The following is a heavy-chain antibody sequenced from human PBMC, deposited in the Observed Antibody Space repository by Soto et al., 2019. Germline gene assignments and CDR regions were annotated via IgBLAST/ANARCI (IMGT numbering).Heavy chain of an antibody. CDR2: IYYSGST. CDR3: ARFPDYVWGSYRTGPWFDP. V-gene: IGHV4-31*03. D-gene: IGHD3-16*02. J-gene: IGHJ5*02. CDR1: AGSISSGGYY. Sequence: SETLSLTCTVSAGSISSGGYYWSWIRQHPGKGLEWIGYIYYSGSTYYNPSLKSRVTISVDTSKNQFSLKLSSVTAADTAVYYCARFPDYVWGSYRTGPWFDPWGQGTLVTVSS.